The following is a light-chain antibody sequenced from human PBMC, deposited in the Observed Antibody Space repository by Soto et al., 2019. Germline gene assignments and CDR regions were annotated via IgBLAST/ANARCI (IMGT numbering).Light chain of an antibody. V-gene: IGKV3-15*01. CDR3: RQQAKYPQT. Sequence: RVINQSPATLSANTGERVTLSCRASQSVSSNLAWYQQKVGQAPRLLIYGASTRATGMLARFSGSGSGTDFTLTISRLEPEDLAVYYCRQQAKYPQTSGQGTKV. CDR1: QSVSSN. CDR2: GAS. J-gene: IGKJ1*01.